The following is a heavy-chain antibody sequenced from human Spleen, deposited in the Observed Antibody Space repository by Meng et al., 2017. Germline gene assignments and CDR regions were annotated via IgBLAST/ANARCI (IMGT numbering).Heavy chain of an antibody. CDR3: APTGAGNNHYPI. CDR2: IYYSGST. Sequence: SETLSLTCTVSDASIGTSTYYWSWIRQPPGKGLDWIGGIYYSGSTSYNPSLKSRVTISGDSHHHFPLRLSSVTAADTAVYYCAPTGAGNNHYPIWGQGTMVTVSS. D-gene: IGHD1-14*01. CDR1: DASIGTSTYY. J-gene: IGHJ3*02. V-gene: IGHV4-39*06.